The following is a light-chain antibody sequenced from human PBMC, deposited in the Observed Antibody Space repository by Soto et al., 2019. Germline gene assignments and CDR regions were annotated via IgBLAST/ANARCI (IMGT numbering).Light chain of an antibody. V-gene: IGLV2-23*02. CDR3: GSYAGRTPPV. CDR1: SSDVGSYNL. J-gene: IGLJ2*01. Sequence: QSVLTQPASVSGSPGQSITISCTGTSSDVGSYNLVSWYQHHPGKAPKLIIYEVSKWPSGVSDRFSGSKSGNTASLTISGLQAEEGGNYYCGSYAGRTPPVFGGGPKVTVL. CDR2: EVS.